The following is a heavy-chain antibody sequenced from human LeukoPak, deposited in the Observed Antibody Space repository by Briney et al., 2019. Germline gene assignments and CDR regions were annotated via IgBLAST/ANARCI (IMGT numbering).Heavy chain of an antibody. CDR1: GFTFSSYW. CDR3: AGDGRAVTIFN. V-gene: IGHV3-7*01. CDR2: IKQDGSEK. Sequence: GGSLRLSCAASGFTFSSYWMSWVRQAPGKGLEWVANIKQDGSEKYYADSVKGRFTISRDNRKSSVSLQMNSLRAEDTAVYYCAGDGRAVTIFNWGQGTLVSVSS. D-gene: IGHD3-3*01. J-gene: IGHJ4*02.